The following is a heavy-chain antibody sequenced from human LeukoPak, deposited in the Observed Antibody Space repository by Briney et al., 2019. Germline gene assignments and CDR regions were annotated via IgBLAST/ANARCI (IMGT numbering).Heavy chain of an antibody. V-gene: IGHV1-69*05. J-gene: IGHJ6*03. D-gene: IGHD3-10*01. CDR1: GGTFSSYA. CDR3: AREVARYYGSGSYMDV. CDR2: IIPIFGTA. Sequence: SVKVSCKASGGTFSSYAISWVRQAPGQGLEWMGGIIPIFGTANYAQKFQGRVTITTDESTSTAYMELSSLRSEDTGVYYCAREVARYYGSGSYMDVWGKGTTVTVSS.